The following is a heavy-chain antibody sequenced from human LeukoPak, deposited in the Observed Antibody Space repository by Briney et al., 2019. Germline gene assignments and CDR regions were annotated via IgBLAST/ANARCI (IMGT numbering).Heavy chain of an antibody. CDR1: GFTFSSYS. CDR3: ARDLGDSFDY. V-gene: IGHV3-21*04. CDR2: ISSSSSYI. D-gene: IGHD1-26*01. Sequence: PGGSLRLSCAASGFTFSSYSMNWVRQAPGKGLEWVSSISSSSSYIYYADSVKGRFTISRDNSKNTLYLQMNSLRAEDTAVYYCARDLGDSFDYWGQGTLVTVSS. J-gene: IGHJ4*02.